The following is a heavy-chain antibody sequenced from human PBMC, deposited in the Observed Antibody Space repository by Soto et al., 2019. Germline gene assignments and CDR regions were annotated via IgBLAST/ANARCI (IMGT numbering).Heavy chain of an antibody. J-gene: IGHJ4*02. CDR3: ARGDISGWYFDS. CDR2: INHSGST. Sequence: QVPLQQWGAGLLKPSETLSLKCAVYGGSFSGFYWTWIRQSPGRGLEWIAEINHSGSTKYNPSLKSRVTISVDASTNQFSLNLRSVTAADTAIYYCARGDISGWYFDSWGQGTLVTVSS. D-gene: IGHD6-19*01. CDR1: GGSFSGFY. V-gene: IGHV4-34*01.